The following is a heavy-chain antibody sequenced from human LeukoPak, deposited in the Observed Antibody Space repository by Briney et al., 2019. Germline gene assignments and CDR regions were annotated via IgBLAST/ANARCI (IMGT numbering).Heavy chain of an antibody. D-gene: IGHD3-3*01. CDR3: ARAGYDFWSGYYSLYYYYYGMDV. V-gene: IGHV3-30-3*01. CDR1: GFTFRNYY. CDR2: ISLDGNNE. Sequence: GGSLRLSCAASGFTFRNYYMHWVRQAPGKGLEWVAVISLDGNNEYYADSVKGRFSLSRDNSMNTLYLQLNSLRTEDTAMYYCARAGYDFWSGYYSLYYYYYGMDVWGQGTTVTVSS. J-gene: IGHJ6*02.